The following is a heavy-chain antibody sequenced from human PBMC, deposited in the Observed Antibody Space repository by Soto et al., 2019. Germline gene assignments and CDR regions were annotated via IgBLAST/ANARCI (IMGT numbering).Heavy chain of an antibody. J-gene: IGHJ4*02. CDR2: INAGNGNT. Sequence: GASVKLSCAASGYTLTSYAMHWVRQAPGQRLEWMGWINAGNGNTKYSQKFQGRVTIPRDTSASTAYMELSSLRSEDTAAYYCARAWVVVTAPDYWGQGTLVTVSS. CDR1: GYTLTSYA. CDR3: ARAWVVVTAPDY. V-gene: IGHV1-3*01. D-gene: IGHD2-21*02.